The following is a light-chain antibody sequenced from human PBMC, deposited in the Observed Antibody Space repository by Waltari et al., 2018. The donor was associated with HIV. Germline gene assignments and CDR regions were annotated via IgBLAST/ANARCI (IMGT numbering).Light chain of an antibody. Sequence: IQMTQSPSILSASAGDRVTITCRASQNVDSWLAWYQQRPGKAPKLLIYKASTLQYGVPARFTGSGSGTNFTLTINSLHPDDFATYYCQQYNSDFYTFGLGTRLDLK. V-gene: IGKV1-5*03. J-gene: IGKJ2*01. CDR1: QNVDSW. CDR3: QQYNSDFYT. CDR2: KAS.